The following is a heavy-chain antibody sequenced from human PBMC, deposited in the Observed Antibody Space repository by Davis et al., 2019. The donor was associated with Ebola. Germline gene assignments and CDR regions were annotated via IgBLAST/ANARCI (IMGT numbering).Heavy chain of an antibody. Sequence: GESLKISCAASGFTFDDFAMTWVRQVPGKGLEWISGINWNGGSTGYADSVKGRFTVSRDNAKNSLYLQMNSLRAEDTAFYHCARVNAVTGYTRFDLWGQGTLATVSS. V-gene: IGHV3-20*01. D-gene: IGHD3-9*01. J-gene: IGHJ5*02. CDR3: ARVNAVTGYTRFDL. CDR2: INWNGGST. CDR1: GFTFDDFA.